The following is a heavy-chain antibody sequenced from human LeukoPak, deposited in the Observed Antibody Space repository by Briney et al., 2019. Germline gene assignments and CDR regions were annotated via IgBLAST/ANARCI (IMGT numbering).Heavy chain of an antibody. CDR3: ARDQARVTTCPGDY. CDR1: GYSFTSYH. J-gene: IGHJ4*02. D-gene: IGHD3-22*01. V-gene: IGHV1-46*01. Sequence: ASVKVSCKASGYSFTSYHIHWVRQAPGQGLERMGIINPSGGSTTYAQKFQGRVTMTRDTSTSTVYMELSSLRSEDTAMYYCARDQARVTTCPGDYWGQGTVVTVSS. CDR2: INPSGGST.